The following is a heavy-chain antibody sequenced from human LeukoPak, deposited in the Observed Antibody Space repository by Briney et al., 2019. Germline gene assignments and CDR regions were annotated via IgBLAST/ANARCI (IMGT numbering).Heavy chain of an antibody. D-gene: IGHD6-6*01. Sequence: PSETLSLTCSVSGGSISSSSYYWGWIRQSPGKGLEWIGNIHYSGTTYHNPSLQSRVTMSVDTSKNQFSLKVTSMTAADTAVYYCARHPWYSEYSGMDVWGQGTTVIVS. J-gene: IGHJ6*02. V-gene: IGHV4-39*01. CDR2: IHYSGTT. CDR1: GGSISSSSYY. CDR3: ARHPWYSEYSGMDV.